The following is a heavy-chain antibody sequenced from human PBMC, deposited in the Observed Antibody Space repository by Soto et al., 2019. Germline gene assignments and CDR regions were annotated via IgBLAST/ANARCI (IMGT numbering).Heavy chain of an antibody. V-gene: IGHV3-74*03. CDR3: ATAEVDY. Sequence: GGSLRLSCAASGFTFGDYWMHWVRQPPGKGPEWVSRMTGDGRTTQYADSVKGRFTASRDNAKSTLYLQMNSLRAEDTAVYYCATAEVDYWGPGTLVTVS. CDR1: GFTFGDYW. J-gene: IGHJ4*02. CDR2: MTGDGRTT.